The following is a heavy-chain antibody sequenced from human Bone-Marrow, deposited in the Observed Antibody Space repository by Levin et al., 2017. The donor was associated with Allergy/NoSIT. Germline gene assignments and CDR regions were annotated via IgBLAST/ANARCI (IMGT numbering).Heavy chain of an antibody. CDR2: ISSSSSYI. J-gene: IGHJ4*02. V-gene: IGHV3-21*01. CDR1: GFTFSSYS. D-gene: IGHD4-17*01. CDR3: ARDPNYGDYGRGSAY. Sequence: PGGSLRLSCAASGFTFSSYSMNWVRQAPGKGLEWVSSISSSSSYIYYADSVKGRFTISRDNAKNSLYLQMNSLRAEDTAVYYCARDPNYGDYGRGSAYWGQGTLVTVSS.